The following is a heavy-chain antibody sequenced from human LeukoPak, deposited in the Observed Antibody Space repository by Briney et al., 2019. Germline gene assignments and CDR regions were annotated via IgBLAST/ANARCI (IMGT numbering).Heavy chain of an antibody. CDR1: GGSIRTTSSY. CDR2: IFYSGYT. D-gene: IGHD3-10*01. CDR3: ARQFAGHTRNFDY. Sequence: PSETLSLTCTVSGGSIRTTSSYWGRIRQPPGKGLEWIGSIFYSGYTYSNSSLESRVTMSVDTSKNQFSLKLNSVTAADTAIYYCARQFAGHTRNFDYWGQGTLVTVSS. V-gene: IGHV4-39*01. J-gene: IGHJ4*02.